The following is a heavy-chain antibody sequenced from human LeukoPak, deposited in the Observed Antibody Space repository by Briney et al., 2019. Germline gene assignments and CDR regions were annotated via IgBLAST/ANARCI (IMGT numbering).Heavy chain of an antibody. CDR1: GGSFSGYY. J-gene: IGHJ6*03. V-gene: IGHV4-34*01. Sequence: SETLSLTCAVYGGSFSGYYWSWIRQPPGKGLEWIGEINHSGSTNYNPSLKSRVTISVDTSKNQFSLKLSSVTAADTAVYSCARGASAYTDVWGKGTTVTVSS. CDR2: INHSGST. CDR3: ARGASAYTDV.